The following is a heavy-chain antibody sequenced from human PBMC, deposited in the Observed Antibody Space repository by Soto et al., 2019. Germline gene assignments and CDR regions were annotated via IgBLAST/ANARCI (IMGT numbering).Heavy chain of an antibody. CDR2: ISGSGGST. CDR3: ASAPGTYYYYGMDV. Sequence: EVQLLESGGGLVQPGGSLRLSCAASGFTFSSYAMTWVRQAPGKGLEWVSSISGSGGSTYYADSVKGRFTISRDNSKNTLYLQMNSLRAEDTAVYYCASAPGTYYYYGMDVWGQGTTVTVSS. D-gene: IGHD1-26*01. J-gene: IGHJ6*02. V-gene: IGHV3-23*01. CDR1: GFTFSSYA.